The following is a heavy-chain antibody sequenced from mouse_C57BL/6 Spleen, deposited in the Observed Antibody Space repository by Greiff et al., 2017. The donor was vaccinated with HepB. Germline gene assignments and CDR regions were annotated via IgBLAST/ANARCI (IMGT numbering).Heavy chain of an antibody. CDR2: INYDGSST. J-gene: IGHJ2*01. V-gene: IGHV5-16*01. CDR3: ARLGGDYFDY. CDR1: GFTFSDYY. D-gene: IGHD4-1*01. Sequence: EVMLVESEGGLVQPGSSMKLSCTASGFTFSDYYMAWVRQVPEKGLEWVANINYDGSSTYYLDSLKSRFIISRDNVKNILYLQMSSLKSEDTATYYCARLGGDYFDYWGQGTTLTVSS.